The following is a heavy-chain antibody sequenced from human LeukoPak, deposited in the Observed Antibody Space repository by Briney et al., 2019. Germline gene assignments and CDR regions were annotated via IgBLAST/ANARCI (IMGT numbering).Heavy chain of an antibody. V-gene: IGHV1-58*02. CDR2: IVVGSGNT. D-gene: IGHD3-10*01. J-gene: IGHJ3*02. CDR3: AAVAMMVRGPRDAFDI. CDR1: GFTFTSSA. Sequence: ASVKVSCKASGFTFTSSAMQWVRQARRQRLEWTGWIVVGSGNTDYAQKFQERVTITGDMSTSTAYMELSSLRSEDTAVYYCAAVAMMVRGPRDAFDIWGQGTMVTVSS.